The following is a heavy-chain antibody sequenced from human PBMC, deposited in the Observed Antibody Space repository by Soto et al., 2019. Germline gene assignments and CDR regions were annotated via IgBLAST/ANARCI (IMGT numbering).Heavy chain of an antibody. CDR1: GFTFSSYA. Sequence: QVQLVESGGGVVQPGRSLRLSCAASGFTFSSYAMHWVRQAPGKGLEWVAVISYDGSNKYYADSVKGRFTISRDNSKNKLYLQMNSLRAEDTAVYYCARGRYYYDSSGHGYGYWGQGTLVTVSS. V-gene: IGHV3-30-3*01. D-gene: IGHD3-22*01. J-gene: IGHJ4*02. CDR3: ARGRYYYDSSGHGYGY. CDR2: ISYDGSNK.